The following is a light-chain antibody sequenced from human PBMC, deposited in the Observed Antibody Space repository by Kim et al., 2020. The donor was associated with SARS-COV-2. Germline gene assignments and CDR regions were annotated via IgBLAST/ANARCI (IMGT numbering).Light chain of an antibody. J-gene: IGKJ1*01. CDR3: RWT. CDR2: GAS. CDR1: QSVDSN. Sequence: EIVMTQSPATLSVSPGERATLSCRASQSVDSNLAWYQQKPGQAPRLLIYGASTRATGIPARFSGGGSGTEFTLTISSLRSEDFAVFWPRWTFGQGTKVDIK. V-gene: IGKV3-15*01.